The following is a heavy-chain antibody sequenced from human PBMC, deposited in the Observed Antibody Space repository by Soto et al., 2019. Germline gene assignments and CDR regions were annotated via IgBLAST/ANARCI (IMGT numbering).Heavy chain of an antibody. CDR3: VRTWHGFDI. CDR2: INGDGSYT. J-gene: IGHJ3*02. CDR1: GFTFSTYW. Sequence: EVQLVESGGGLVQPGGSLRLSCAASGFTFSTYWMHWVRQAPEKGLLWVSHINGDGSYTDFADSVKGRFTISRDNAKNTVYLQMQSLRVEDTAVYFCVRTWHGFDIWGPGTMVIVSS. V-gene: IGHV3-74*01.